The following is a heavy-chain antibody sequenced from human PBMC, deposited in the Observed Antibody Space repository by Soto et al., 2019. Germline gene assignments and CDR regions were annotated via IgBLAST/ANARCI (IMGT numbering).Heavy chain of an antibody. V-gene: IGHV4-31*03. CDR3: VGRLTSIGNYFDS. CDR1: GDSISSATHY. D-gene: IGHD2-8*01. J-gene: IGHJ4*02. CDR2: VSSSGNS. Sequence: SETLSLTCTVSGDSISSATHYWTWIRQHPGKGLEWIGYVSSSGNSYYSPSLKSRVFMSVDTSKNLFSLKLSSVTAADTAIYYCVGRLTSIGNYFDSWGRGTQFTVSS.